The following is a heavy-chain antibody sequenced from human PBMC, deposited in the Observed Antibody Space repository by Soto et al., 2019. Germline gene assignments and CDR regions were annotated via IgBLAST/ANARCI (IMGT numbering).Heavy chain of an antibody. CDR3: ARGETDLGV. V-gene: IGHV1-69*01. Sequence: QVQLVQSGAEVKKPGSSVKVSCKTSRDTFNKYAFNWVRQAPGQGLEWMGWIIPIFSSRNYAEKFQGRVTITADDSTSTAYMELMSLRFEDTAVYYCARGETDLGVWGQGTNVTVSS. CDR1: RDTFNKYA. D-gene: IGHD2-21*02. J-gene: IGHJ6*02. CDR2: IIPIFSSR.